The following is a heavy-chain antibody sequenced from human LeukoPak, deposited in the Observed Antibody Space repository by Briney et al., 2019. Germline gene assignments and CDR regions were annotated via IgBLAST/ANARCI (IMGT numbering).Heavy chain of an antibody. D-gene: IGHD3-22*01. CDR3: AKIGVSGNWYFDL. CDR1: ESTFSSFP. J-gene: IGHJ2*01. CDR2: ISSSGSHI. V-gene: IGHV3-21*01. Sequence: GGSLRLSCTASESTFSSFPMSWVRQAPGRGLEWISSISSSGSHIYYADSLKGRFTVSRDNAKNSLYVQMNSLRAEDTAVYYCAKIGVSGNWYFDLWGRGTLVTVSS.